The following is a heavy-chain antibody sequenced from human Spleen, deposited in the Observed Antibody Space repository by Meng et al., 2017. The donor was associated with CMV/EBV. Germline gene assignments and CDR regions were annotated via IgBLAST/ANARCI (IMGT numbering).Heavy chain of an antibody. J-gene: IGHJ6*02. V-gene: IGHV3-7*01. CDR2: IKQDGSEK. Sequence: GESLKISCAASGFTFSCYWMNWVRQAPGKGLEWVANIKQDGSEKYYVDSVKGRLTISRDSAKNSLYLQMDSLRAEDTAVYYCARDRDTSCYSCGMAVWGQGTTVTVSS. CDR3: ARDRDTSCYSCGMAV. D-gene: IGHD2-2*01. CDR1: GFTFSCYW.